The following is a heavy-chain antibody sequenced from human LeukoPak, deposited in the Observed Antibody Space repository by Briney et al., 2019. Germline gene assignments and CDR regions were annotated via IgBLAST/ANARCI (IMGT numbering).Heavy chain of an antibody. CDR2: IYYSGST. CDR1: GGSISSSSYY. D-gene: IGHD2-2*01. J-gene: IGHJ3*02. V-gene: IGHV4-39*01. CDR3: ARLLLGYCSSTSCYFDAFDI. Sequence: SETLSLTCTVSGGSISSSSYYWGWIRQPPGKGLEWIGSIYYSGSTYYNPSLKSRVTISVDTSKNQFSLKLSSVTAADTAVYYCARLLLGYCSSTSCYFDAFDIWGQGTMVTVSS.